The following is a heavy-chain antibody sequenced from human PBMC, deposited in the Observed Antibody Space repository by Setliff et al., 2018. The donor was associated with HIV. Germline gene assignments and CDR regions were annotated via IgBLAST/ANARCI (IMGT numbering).Heavy chain of an antibody. Sequence: KVSCKISGYTLTELSIHWVRRAPGKGLEWMANFDPEDGETFYAQKFQGRLTMTEDTSTDTAYMELGSLRSDDTAMYYCATDPGYSSTWYSESFQHWGQGTVVTVSS. CDR1: GYTLTELS. CDR2: FDPEDGET. V-gene: IGHV1-24*01. CDR3: ATDPGYSSTWYSESFQH. D-gene: IGHD6-13*01. J-gene: IGHJ1*01.